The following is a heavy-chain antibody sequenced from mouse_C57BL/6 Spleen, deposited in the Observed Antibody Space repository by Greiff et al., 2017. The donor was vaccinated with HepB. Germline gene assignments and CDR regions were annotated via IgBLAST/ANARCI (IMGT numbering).Heavy chain of an antibody. D-gene: IGHD2-5*01. V-gene: IGHV1-53*01. CDR1: GYTFTSYW. CDR3: ARENYSNYVDYAMDY. J-gene: IGHJ4*01. Sequence: QVQLQQPGTELVKPGASVKLSCKASGYTFTSYWMHWVKQRPGQGLEWIGNINPSNGGTSYNEKFKSKATLTVDKSSSTAYMQLSSLTSEDSAVYYCARENYSNYVDYAMDYWGQGTSVTVSS. CDR2: INPSNGGT.